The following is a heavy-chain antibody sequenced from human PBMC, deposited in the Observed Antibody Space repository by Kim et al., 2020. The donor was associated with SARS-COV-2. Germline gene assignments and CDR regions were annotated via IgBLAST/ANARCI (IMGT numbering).Heavy chain of an antibody. Sequence: GGETFYACSCKGRLTITRDSSKNTVNLQTTSLRTEDTAVYYCANNKAHSWGQGTLVTVSS. CDR2: GGET. J-gene: IGHJ4*02. V-gene: IGHV3-53*01. CDR3: ANNKAHS.